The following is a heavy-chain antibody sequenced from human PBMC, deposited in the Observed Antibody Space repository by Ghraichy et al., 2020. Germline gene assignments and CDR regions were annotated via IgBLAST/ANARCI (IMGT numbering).Heavy chain of an antibody. CDR3: ARGGSTSPMDV. V-gene: IGHV3-33*01. CDR2: IWYDGSNK. Sequence: GGSLRLSCAASGFTFSSYGMHWVRQAPGKGLEWVAVIWYDGSNKYYADSVKGRFTISRDNSKNTLYLQMNSLRAEDTAVYYCARGGSTSPMDVWGQGTTVTVSS. J-gene: IGHJ6*02. D-gene: IGHD2-2*01. CDR1: GFTFSSYG.